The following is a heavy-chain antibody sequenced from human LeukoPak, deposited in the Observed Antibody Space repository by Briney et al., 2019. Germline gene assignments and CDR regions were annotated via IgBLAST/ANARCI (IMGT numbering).Heavy chain of an antibody. CDR1: GFTFTSSA. CDR2: IVVGSGNT. CDR3: AALQDRDGYNP. J-gene: IGHJ5*02. D-gene: IGHD5-24*01. Sequence: ASVKASCKASGFTFTSSAMQWVRQARGQRLEWIGWIVVGSGNTNYAQKFQERVTITRDMSTSTAYMELSSLRSEDTAVYYCAALQDRDGYNPWGQGTLVTVSS. V-gene: IGHV1-58*02.